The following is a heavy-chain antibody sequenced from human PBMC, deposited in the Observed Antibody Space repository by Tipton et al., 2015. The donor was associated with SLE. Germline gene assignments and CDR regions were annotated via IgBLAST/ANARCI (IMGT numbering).Heavy chain of an antibody. V-gene: IGHV4-38-2*01. CDR3: ARQTYCTFWRAMGDAFDI. CDR1: GYSITTAYY. D-gene: IGHD3-3*01. Sequence: TLSLTCAVSGYSITTAYYWGWIRLPPGKGLEWIGSISHSGSTSYTPSLKSRVTISVDTSKNQFSLRLSSVTAADTAVYYCARQTYCTFWRAMGDAFDIWGQGTMVTVSS. CDR2: ISHSGST. J-gene: IGHJ3*02.